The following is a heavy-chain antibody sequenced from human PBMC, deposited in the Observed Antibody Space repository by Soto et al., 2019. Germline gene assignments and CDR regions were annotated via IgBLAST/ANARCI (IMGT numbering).Heavy chain of an antibody. CDR2: ISSSSSYI. D-gene: IGHD3-22*01. J-gene: IGHJ1*01. CDR3: ARVYTYYYDSSGYQTIFQH. V-gene: IGHV3-21*01. Sequence: PVGSLRLFCASSVFTFSSYSMNCVRHSPGKWLEWVSSISSSSSYIYYADSVKGRFTISRDNAKNSLYLQMNSLRAEDTAVYYCARVYTYYYDSSGYQTIFQHWGQSTLVHLSS. CDR1: VFTFSSYS.